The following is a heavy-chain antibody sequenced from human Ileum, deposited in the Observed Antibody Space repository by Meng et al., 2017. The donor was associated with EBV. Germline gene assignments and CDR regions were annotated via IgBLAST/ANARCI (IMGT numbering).Heavy chain of an antibody. V-gene: IGHV4-4*02. J-gene: IGHJ4*02. CDR2: IHHTEST. D-gene: IGHD3-22*01. Sequence: QVQLTERGPGLVKPSGTLSLTCAVSGGSISSSNWWSWVRQAPGKGLEWIGEIHHTESTNYNPSLKSRVTISVDKSKNQFSLKLSSVTAADTAVYYCARESYSDSSGYYSLDYWGQGSLVTVSS. CDR3: ARESYSDSSGYYSLDY. CDR1: GGSISSSNW.